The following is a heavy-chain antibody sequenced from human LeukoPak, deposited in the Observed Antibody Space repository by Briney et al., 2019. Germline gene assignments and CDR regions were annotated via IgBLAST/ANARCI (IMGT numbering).Heavy chain of an antibody. V-gene: IGHV4-59*01. Sequence: SETLSLTCTVSGGSINSYYWSWIRQPPGKGLEWIGYIYYSGGTNYNPSLKSRVTISVDTSKNQFSLKLSSVTAADTAVYYCARDGVAGGSAFDIWGQGTMVTVSS. CDR1: GGSINSYY. CDR3: ARDGVAGGSAFDI. J-gene: IGHJ3*02. D-gene: IGHD2-15*01. CDR2: IYYSGGT.